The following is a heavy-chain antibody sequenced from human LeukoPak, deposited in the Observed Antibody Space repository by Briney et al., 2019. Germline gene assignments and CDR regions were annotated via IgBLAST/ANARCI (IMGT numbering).Heavy chain of an antibody. CDR2: ISYDGSNK. J-gene: IGHJ4*02. V-gene: IGHV3-30*18. CDR3: AKDYVFFGGYSYGNFDY. Sequence: GGSLRLSCAASGFTFSSYGMHWVRQAPDKGLEWVAVISYDGSNKYYADSVKGRFTISRDNSKNTLYLRMNSLRAEDTAVYYCAKDYVFFGGYSYGNFDYWGQGTLVTVSS. D-gene: IGHD5-18*01. CDR1: GFTFSSYG.